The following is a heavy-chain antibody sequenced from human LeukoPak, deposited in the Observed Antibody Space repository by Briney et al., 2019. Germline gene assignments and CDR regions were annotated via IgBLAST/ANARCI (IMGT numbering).Heavy chain of an antibody. CDR3: ARGSHRDWSDY. D-gene: IGHD3-9*01. CDR2: IYTSGST. J-gene: IGHJ4*02. Sequence: SQTLSLTCTVSGGSISSGSYYWSWIRQPAGKGLEWIGRIYTSGSTNYNPSLKSRVTISVDTSKNQFSLKLSSVTAADTAVYYCARGSHRDWSDYWGQGTLVTVSS. V-gene: IGHV4-61*02. CDR1: GGSISSGSYY.